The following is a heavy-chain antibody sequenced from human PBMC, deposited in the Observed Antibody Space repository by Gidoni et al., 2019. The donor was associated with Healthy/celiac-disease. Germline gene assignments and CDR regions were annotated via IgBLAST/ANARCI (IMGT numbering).Heavy chain of an antibody. J-gene: IGHJ5*02. D-gene: IGHD3-3*01. V-gene: IGHV1-8*01. Sequence: QVQLVQSGAEVKKPGASVKVSCKDSGYTFTSYDINWVRQATGQGLEWMGWMNPNSGNTGYAQKFQGRVTMTRNTSISTAYMELSSLRSEDTAVYYCARGITIFGVVTPNWFDPWGQGTLVTVSS. CDR2: MNPNSGNT. CDR1: GYTFTSYD. CDR3: ARGITIFGVVTPNWFDP.